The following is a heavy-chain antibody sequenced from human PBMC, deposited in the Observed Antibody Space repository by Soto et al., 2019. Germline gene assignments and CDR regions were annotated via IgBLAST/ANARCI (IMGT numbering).Heavy chain of an antibody. CDR3: APGAYDSSGYYFLHYYYGMDV. CDR1: GFTFSSYA. V-gene: IGHV3-23*01. CDR2: ISGSGGST. D-gene: IGHD3-22*01. Sequence: GGSLRLSCAASGFTFSSYAMSWVRQAPGKGLEWVSAISGSGGSTYYADSVKGRFTISRDNSKNTLYLQMNSLGAEDTAVYYCAPGAYDSSGYYFLHYYYGMDVWGQGTTVTVSS. J-gene: IGHJ6*02.